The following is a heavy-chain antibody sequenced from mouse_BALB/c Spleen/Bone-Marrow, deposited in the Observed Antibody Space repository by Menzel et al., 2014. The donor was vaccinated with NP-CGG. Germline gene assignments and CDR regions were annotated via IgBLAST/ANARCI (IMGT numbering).Heavy chain of an antibody. CDR3: TRYGSRGY. CDR1: GYTFTDYE. D-gene: IGHD1-1*01. Sequence: VQLQQSGAELVRPGASVTLSCKASGYTFTDYEMHWVKQTPVHGLERIGSIDPETDNTVFNQKFKAKATLTADRSSNTASMDLRSLTSEDSAVYYCTRYGSRGYWGQGTLVTVS. V-gene: IGHV1-15*01. J-gene: IGHJ3*02. CDR2: IDPETDNT.